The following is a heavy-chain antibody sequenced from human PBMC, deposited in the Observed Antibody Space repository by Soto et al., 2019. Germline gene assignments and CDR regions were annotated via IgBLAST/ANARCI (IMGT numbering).Heavy chain of an antibody. CDR2: SSYDGRET. D-gene: IGHD3-10*01. CDR1: DFDFSSYG. CDR3: ARDSGWPILNFDN. Sequence: GGSLRLSCAASDFDFSSYGIHWVRQAPGKGLEWVAASSYDGRETFYADSAKGRFTVSKEMSKNTAFLQMNALRHEDTAVYFCARDSGWPILNFDNWGQGTPVTSPQ. V-gene: IGHV3-30*03. J-gene: IGHJ4*02.